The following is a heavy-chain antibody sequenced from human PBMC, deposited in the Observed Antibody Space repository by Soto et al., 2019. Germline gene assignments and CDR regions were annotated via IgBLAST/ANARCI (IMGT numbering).Heavy chain of an antibody. Sequence: EVQLVESGGGLIQPGGSLRLSCAASGFTVSSNYMSWVRQAPGKGLEWVSVIYSGGSTYYADSVKGRFTISRDNSKNPLYLQMNSLRAEDTAVYYCARGGPALARALDYWGQGTLVTVSS. CDR1: GFTVSSNY. CDR2: IYSGGST. V-gene: IGHV3-53*01. D-gene: IGHD6-6*01. J-gene: IGHJ4*02. CDR3: ARGGPALARALDY.